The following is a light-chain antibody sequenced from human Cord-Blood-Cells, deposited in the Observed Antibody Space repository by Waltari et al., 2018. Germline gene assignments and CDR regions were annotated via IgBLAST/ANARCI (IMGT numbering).Light chain of an antibody. V-gene: IGKV3-15*01. CDR1: QRVSSN. CDR2: GAS. CDR3: QQYNNWPT. J-gene: IGKJ1*01. Sequence: EIVMTQSPATLSVSPGERATLSCRASQRVSSNLALYQQKPGQAPRLLIYGASTRATGIPARFSVSGSGTEFTLTISSLQSEECAVYYCQQYNNWPTFGQGTKVEIK.